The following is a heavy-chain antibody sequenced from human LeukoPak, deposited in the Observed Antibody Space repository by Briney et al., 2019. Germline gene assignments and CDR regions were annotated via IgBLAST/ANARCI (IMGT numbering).Heavy chain of an antibody. V-gene: IGHV3-33*06. Sequence: GGSLRLSCAASGFTFRSHAMHWVRQAPGKGLEWVAHIWFDGSNKYFADSVKGRFTISRDNSKNSLYLQMNSLRADDTAVYYCVKDSPPRYSGSPPAYWGQGTLVTVSS. CDR2: IWFDGSNK. CDR3: VKDSPPRYSGSPPAY. D-gene: IGHD1-26*01. J-gene: IGHJ4*02. CDR1: GFTFRSHA.